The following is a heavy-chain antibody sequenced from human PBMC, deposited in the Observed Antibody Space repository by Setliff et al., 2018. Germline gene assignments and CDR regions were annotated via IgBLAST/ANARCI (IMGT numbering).Heavy chain of an antibody. CDR1: GFTFSSYG. D-gene: IGHD6-13*01. CDR2: ISSSSTTI. J-gene: IGHJ5*02. V-gene: IGHV3-48*01. CDR3: ARDLASSSDRFIGGWFDP. Sequence: GGSLRLSCAASGFTFSSYGMNWVRQAPGKGLEWLSYISSSSTTIYYADSVKGRFTVSRDNAKNSLYLQMNSLRAEDTAVYYCARDLASSSDRFIGGWFDPWGQGTLVTVPQ.